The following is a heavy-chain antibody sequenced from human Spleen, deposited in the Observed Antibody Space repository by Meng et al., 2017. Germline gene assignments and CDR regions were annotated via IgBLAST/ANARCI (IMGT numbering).Heavy chain of an antibody. CDR3: ARDGRGDTAIDY. CDR2: INPNSGGT. CDR1: GYSFTVYY. D-gene: IGHD5-18*01. J-gene: IGHJ4*02. Sequence: ASVKVSCKASGYSFTVYYIHWVRQAPGQGPEWMGWINPNSGGTKYAQKFQGRVTMTRDMSISTAYIDLSSLRSDDTAMYYCARDGRGDTAIDYWGQGTLVTVSS. V-gene: IGHV1-2*02.